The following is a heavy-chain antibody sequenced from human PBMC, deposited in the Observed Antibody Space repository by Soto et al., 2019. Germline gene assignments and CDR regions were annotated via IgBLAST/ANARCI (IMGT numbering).Heavy chain of an antibody. Sequence: GESLTLSCKGSGYSFTSYWIGWVRQMPGKGLEWMGIIYPGDSDTRYSPSFQGQVTISADKSISTAYLQWSSLKASHTAMYYCPTRIAAARTDTDAFDIWGQGTMVT. CDR1: GYSFTSYW. D-gene: IGHD6-13*01. V-gene: IGHV5-51*01. CDR2: IYPGDSDT. J-gene: IGHJ3*02. CDR3: PTRIAAARTDTDAFDI.